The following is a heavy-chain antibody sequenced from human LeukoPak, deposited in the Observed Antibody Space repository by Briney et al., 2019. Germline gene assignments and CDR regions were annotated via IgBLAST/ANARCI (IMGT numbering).Heavy chain of an antibody. J-gene: IGHJ4*02. CDR2: IDPRDSYT. Sequence: GESLKISCKASGYSFSNYWISWVRQMPGEGLEWMGRIDPRDSYTTYSPSFEGHVTISVDKSISTAFLQWSSLKASDSAIYFCATGASKVTTDFANYWGQGTQVAVSS. CDR3: ATGASKVTTDFANY. V-gene: IGHV5-10-1*01. D-gene: IGHD4-17*01. CDR1: GYSFSNYW.